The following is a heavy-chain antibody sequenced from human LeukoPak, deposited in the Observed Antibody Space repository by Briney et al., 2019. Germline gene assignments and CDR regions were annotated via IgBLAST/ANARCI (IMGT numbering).Heavy chain of an antibody. V-gene: IGHV3-23*01. D-gene: IGHD6-19*01. CDR2: ISGSGGST. J-gene: IGHJ4*02. CDR1: GFTFSSYA. CDR3: AKGDEYSSGWFGYFDY. Sequence: GGSLRLSXAASGFTFSSYAMSWIRQAQGKGLEWVSAISGSGGSTYYADSVKGRFTISRDNSKNTLYLQMNSLRAEDTAVYYCAKGDEYSSGWFGYFDYWGQGTLVTVSS.